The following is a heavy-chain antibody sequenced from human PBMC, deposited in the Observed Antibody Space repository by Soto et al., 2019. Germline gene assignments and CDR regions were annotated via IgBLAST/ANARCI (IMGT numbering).Heavy chain of an antibody. CDR1: GFTFSSYW. CDR2: IKQDGSEK. V-gene: IGHV3-7*01. Sequence: GGSLRLSCAASGFTFSSYWMSWVRQAPGKGLEWVANIKQDGSEKYYVDSVKGRFTISRDNAKNSLYLQMNSLRAEDTAVYYCARDNPVVPAAKDLWPDDYWGQGTLVTVSS. J-gene: IGHJ4*02. D-gene: IGHD2-2*01. CDR3: ARDNPVVPAAKDLWPDDY.